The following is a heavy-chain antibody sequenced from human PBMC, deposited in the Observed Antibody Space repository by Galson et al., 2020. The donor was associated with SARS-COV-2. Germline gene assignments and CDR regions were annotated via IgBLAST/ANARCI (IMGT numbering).Heavy chain of an antibody. CDR3: ARATTYDDFWRVQGYYYYYMVV. CDR1: GGSISSSSYY. J-gene: IGHJ6*03. Sequence: SETLSLTCTVSGGSISSSSYYWGWIRQPPGKGLEWIGSIYYSGSTNYTPSLKSRVTISVDTSKNQFYLKLSSVTAADTAVYYCARATTYDDFWRVQGYYYYYMVVWGKGTTVTVSS. V-gene: IGHV4-39*07. CDR2: IYYSGST. D-gene: IGHD3-3*01.